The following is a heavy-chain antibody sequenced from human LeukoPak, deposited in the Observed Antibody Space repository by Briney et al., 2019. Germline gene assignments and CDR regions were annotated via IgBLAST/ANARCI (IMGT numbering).Heavy chain of an antibody. Sequence: GGSLRLSCAASGFTFSYYGMHWVRQAPGKGLEWVAVISYDGSNKYYADSVKGRFTISRDNSKNTLYLQMNSLRAKDTAVYFCAKGPYSDSSEWFQYWGQGTLVTVSS. J-gene: IGHJ1*01. D-gene: IGHD6-13*01. CDR1: GFTFSYYG. CDR3: AKGPYSDSSEWFQY. CDR2: ISYDGSNK. V-gene: IGHV3-30*18.